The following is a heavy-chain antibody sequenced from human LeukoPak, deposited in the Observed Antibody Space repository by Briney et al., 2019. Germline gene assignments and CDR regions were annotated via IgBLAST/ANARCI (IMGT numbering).Heavy chain of an antibody. Sequence: SQTLSLTCTVSGGSISNGSYYWSWIRQPAGKGLEWIGRIYTSGSTNYNPSLKSRVTISVDTSKNQFSLKLSSVTAADTAVYYCARSAKGAQYSSYWGQGTLVTVSS. V-gene: IGHV4-61*02. J-gene: IGHJ4*02. D-gene: IGHD4-11*01. CDR1: GGSISNGSYY. CDR2: IYTSGST. CDR3: ARSAKGAQYSSY.